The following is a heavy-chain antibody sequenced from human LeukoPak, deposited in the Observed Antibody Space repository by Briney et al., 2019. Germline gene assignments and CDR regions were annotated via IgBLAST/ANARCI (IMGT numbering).Heavy chain of an antibody. CDR2: IFYRGNT. J-gene: IGHJ3*02. CDR3: ARARGSNDVFDI. V-gene: IGHV4-39*02. CDR1: GGSISSSSYF. D-gene: IGHD3-16*01. Sequence: SETLSLTCTVSGGSISSSSYFWGWTRQPPGQGLEWIGTIFYRGNTYYNPSLKSRVIISVDTSKNQFSLKLNSVTAADTAVYYCARARGSNDVFDIWGQGTLVTVSS.